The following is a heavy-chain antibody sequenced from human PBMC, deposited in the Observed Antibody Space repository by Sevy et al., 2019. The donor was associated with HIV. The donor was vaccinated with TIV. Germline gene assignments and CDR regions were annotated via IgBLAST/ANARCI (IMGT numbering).Heavy chain of an antibody. J-gene: IGHJ4*02. Sequence: GGSLRLSCAASGFTFSDYYMSWIRQAPGKGLEWVSYISSSGSTIYYAVSVKGRFTISRDNAKNSLYLQMNSLRAEETAGYYCARGTAAAAMLDYWGQGTLVTVSS. D-gene: IGHD6-13*01. CDR3: ARGTAAAAMLDY. CDR1: GFTFSDYY. CDR2: ISSSGSTI. V-gene: IGHV3-11*01.